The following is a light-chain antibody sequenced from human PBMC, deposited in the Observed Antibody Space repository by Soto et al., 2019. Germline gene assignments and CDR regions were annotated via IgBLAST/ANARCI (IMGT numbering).Light chain of an antibody. V-gene: IGKV1-5*03. Sequence: DIQMTQSPSTPSASVGDRVTITCRASQSISNWLAWYQQKPGKAPKLLIFKASSLESGVPSRFSGSGSGTEFTLTISSLQPDDFATYYCQQYYTYSSLTFGGGTKVDIK. J-gene: IGKJ4*01. CDR1: QSISNW. CDR2: KAS. CDR3: QQYYTYSSLT.